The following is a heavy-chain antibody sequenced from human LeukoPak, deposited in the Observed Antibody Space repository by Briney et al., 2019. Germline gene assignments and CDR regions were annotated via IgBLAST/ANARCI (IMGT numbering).Heavy chain of an antibody. CDR1: GGSISSYY. CDR3: ASNYYGSGSLDY. V-gene: IGHV4-59*08. CDR2: IYYSGST. Sequence: PSETLSLTCTVSGGSISSYYWSWIRQPPGKGLEWIGYIYYSGSTNYNPSLKSRVTVSVDTSKNQFSLKLSSVTAADTAVYYCASNYYGSGSLDYWGQGNLVTVSS. D-gene: IGHD3-10*01. J-gene: IGHJ4*02.